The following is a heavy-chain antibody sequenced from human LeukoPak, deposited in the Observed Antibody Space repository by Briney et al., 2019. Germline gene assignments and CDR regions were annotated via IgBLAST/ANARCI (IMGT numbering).Heavy chain of an antibody. CDR2: IYYTGNT. V-gene: IGHV4-59*01. CDR3: ARVGTTATHFDY. D-gene: IGHD1-7*01. J-gene: IGHJ4*02. CDR1: GDSINNYY. Sequence: KPSETLSLTCTVSGDSINNYYWSWIRQSPGKGLEWIGYIYYTGNTNYNPSLKSRVTISVDTSKNQFSLKLTSVTAADTAVYYCARVGTTATHFDYWGQGTLVTVSS.